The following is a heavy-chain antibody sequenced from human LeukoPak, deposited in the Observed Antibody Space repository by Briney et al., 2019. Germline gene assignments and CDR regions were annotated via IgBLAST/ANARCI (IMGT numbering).Heavy chain of an antibody. CDR3: ARGAGSHYYYHMDV. V-gene: IGHV1-2*02. J-gene: IGHJ6*03. CDR2: MNPDGGGT. Sequence: VASVKVSCTASGYKFTVYFMHWVRQAPGQGPEWMGWMNPDGGGTTYGQIFQGRVTMTRDTSINTAYMELSGLRSGDTAIYYCARGAGSHYYYHMDVWGKGTTVTVSS. CDR1: GYKFTVYF. D-gene: IGHD6-19*01.